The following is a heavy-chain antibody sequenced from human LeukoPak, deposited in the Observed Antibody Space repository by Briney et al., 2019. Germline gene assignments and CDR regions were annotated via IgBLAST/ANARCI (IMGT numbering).Heavy chain of an antibody. J-gene: IGHJ4*02. CDR3: AANSGYDSEEDY. CDR2: IYHSGST. Sequence: SETLSLTCTVSGYSISSGYYWGWIRQPPGKGLEWIGSIYHSGSTYYNPSLKSRVTISVDTSKNQFSLKLSSVTAADTAVYYCAANSGYDSEEDYWGQGTLVTVSS. D-gene: IGHD5-12*01. V-gene: IGHV4-38-2*02. CDR1: GYSISSGYY.